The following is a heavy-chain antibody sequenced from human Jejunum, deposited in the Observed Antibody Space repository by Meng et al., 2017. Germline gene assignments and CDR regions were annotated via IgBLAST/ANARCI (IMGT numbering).Heavy chain of an antibody. CDR1: GFTFNSYS. D-gene: IGHD3-22*01. V-gene: IGHV3-21*01. Sequence: GGSLRLSCAASGFTFNSYSLNWVRQAPGEGLEWVSSISSSSKWIYYADSVKGRFTISRDNAKNSLYLHMNSLRAEDTAVYYCARHDVRGYYHPSPTYDYGMDVWGQGTTVTVSS. CDR3: ARHDVRGYYHPSPTYDYGMDV. CDR2: ISSSSKWI. J-gene: IGHJ6*02.